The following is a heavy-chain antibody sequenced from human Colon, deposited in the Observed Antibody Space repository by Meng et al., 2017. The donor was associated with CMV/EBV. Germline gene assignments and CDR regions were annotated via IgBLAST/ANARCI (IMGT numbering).Heavy chain of an antibody. Sequence: RLSCSVSGISISFYSMQWVRQAPGKGLEWVSSITTSGARIYYADPVKGRFTISRDNTRGTVHLQMNSLGAEDTGVYYCAAYSKGSVYWGQGTLVTVSS. CDR2: ITTSGARI. CDR3: AAYSKGSVY. D-gene: IGHD2-15*01. J-gene: IGHJ4*02. CDR1: GISISFYS. V-gene: IGHV3-21*01.